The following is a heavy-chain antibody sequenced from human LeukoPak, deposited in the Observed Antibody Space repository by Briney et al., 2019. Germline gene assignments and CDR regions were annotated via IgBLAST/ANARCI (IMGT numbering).Heavy chain of an antibody. V-gene: IGHV3-30*02. CDR2: IRYDGSNK. J-gene: IGHJ4*02. Sequence: GGSLRLSCAASGFTFSSYGMRWVRQAPGKGLEWVAFIRYDGSNKYYAASVKGRFTISRDNSKNTLYLQMNSLSAEDTAVYYCANPSGARSDYWGQGALVTVSS. CDR3: ANPSGARSDY. CDR1: GFTFSSYG.